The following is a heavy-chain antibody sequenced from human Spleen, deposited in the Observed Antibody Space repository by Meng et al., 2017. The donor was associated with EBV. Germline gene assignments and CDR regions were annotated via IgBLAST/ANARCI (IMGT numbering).Heavy chain of an antibody. Sequence: QGDVPGSGPGLVKPAETLSPPCSVSGGSVSSGTYYWSWIRQPPGKGLEWIGYIYYSGSTNYNPSLKSRVTISVDTSKNQFSLRLSSVTAADTAVYYCARSPDYFDSSGYYRFDYWGQGTLVTVSS. V-gene: IGHV4-61*01. CDR3: ARSPDYFDSSGYYRFDY. J-gene: IGHJ4*02. CDR1: GGSVSSGTYY. D-gene: IGHD3-22*01. CDR2: IYYSGST.